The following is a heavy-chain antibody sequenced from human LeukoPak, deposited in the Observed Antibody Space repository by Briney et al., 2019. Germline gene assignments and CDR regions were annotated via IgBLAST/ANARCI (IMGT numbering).Heavy chain of an antibody. CDR2: ISNDGTST. J-gene: IGHJ4*02. CDR1: GLTFSNYW. D-gene: IGHD3-3*01. Sequence: PGGSLRLSCAVSGLTFSNYWMHWVRQAPGKGLVWVSRISNDGTSTSYADSVKGRFTISRDNAKNTLYLQMNSLRAEDTAVYYCAKGDGEWLSSIDGGHDFDYWGQGTLVTVSS. CDR3: AKGDGEWLSSIDGGHDFDY. V-gene: IGHV3-74*01.